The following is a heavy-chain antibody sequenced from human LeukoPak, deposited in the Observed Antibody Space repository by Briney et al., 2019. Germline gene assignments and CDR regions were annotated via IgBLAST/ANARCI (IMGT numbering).Heavy chain of an antibody. D-gene: IGHD2-2*01. V-gene: IGHV4-59*01. CDR1: GGSISSYY. CDR3: TFARGDPSSFNY. Sequence: SETLSLTCTVSGGSISSYYWSWIRQPPGKGLEWIGYIFYSGSTNYNPSLKSRVAISVDTSKNQFSLKLSSVTAADTAVYYYTFARGDPSSFNYWGQGTLVTVSS. J-gene: IGHJ4*02. CDR2: IFYSGST.